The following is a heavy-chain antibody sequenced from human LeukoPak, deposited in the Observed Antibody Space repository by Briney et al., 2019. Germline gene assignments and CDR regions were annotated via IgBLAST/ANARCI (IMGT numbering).Heavy chain of an antibody. V-gene: IGHV3-74*01. CDR2: INSDGSST. J-gene: IGHJ4*02. D-gene: IGHD1-26*01. CDR3: AARGGGGYYPIDY. Sequence: GGSLRLSCAASGFTFSSYWMHWVRQAPGKGLVWVSRINSDGSSTTYADSVKGRCTISRDNDKNTLYLQMNSLRAEDTAVYYCAARGGGGYYPIDYWGQGTLVTVSS. CDR1: GFTFSSYW.